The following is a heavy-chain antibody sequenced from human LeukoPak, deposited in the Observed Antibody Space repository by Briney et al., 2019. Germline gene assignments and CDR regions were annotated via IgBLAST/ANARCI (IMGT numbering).Heavy chain of an antibody. CDR2: ISGSGGNT. Sequence: GGSLRLSCAASEFSVSSNYMTWVRQAPGKGLEWVSAISGSGGNTYYADSVKGRFTISRDNAKNSLYLQMNSLRAEDTAVYYCARGPPLFDPWGQGTLVAVSS. CDR3: ARGPPLFDP. CDR1: EFSVSSNY. J-gene: IGHJ5*02. V-gene: IGHV3-21*01.